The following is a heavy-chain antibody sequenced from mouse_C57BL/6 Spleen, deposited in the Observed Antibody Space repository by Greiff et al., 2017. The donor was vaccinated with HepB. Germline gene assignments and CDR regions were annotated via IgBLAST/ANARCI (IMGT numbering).Heavy chain of an antibody. V-gene: IGHV1-66*01. CDR2: IYPGSGNT. J-gene: IGHJ2*01. CDR1: GYSFTSYY. CDR3: ADWGNFDY. Sequence: VKLVESGPELVKPGASVKISCKASGYSFTSYYIHWVKQRPGQGLEWIGWIYPGSGNTKYNEKFKGKATLTADTSSSTAYMQLSSLTSEDSAVYYCADWGNFDYWGQGTTLTVSS. D-gene: IGHD4-1*01.